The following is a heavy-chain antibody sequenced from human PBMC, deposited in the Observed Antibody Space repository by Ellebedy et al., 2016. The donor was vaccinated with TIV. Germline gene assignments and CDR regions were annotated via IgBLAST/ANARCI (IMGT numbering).Heavy chain of an antibody. CDR1: GYTFTGYY. Sequence: AASVKVSCKASGYTFTGYYMHWVRQAPGQGLEWMGWINPNSGGTNYAQKFQGRVTMTRDTPISTAYMELSRLRSDDTAVYYCAREGYYDSSGHLYYYYYGMDVWGQGTTVTVSS. CDR3: AREGYYDSSGHLYYYYYGMDV. CDR2: INPNSGGT. D-gene: IGHD3-22*01. V-gene: IGHV1-2*02. J-gene: IGHJ6*02.